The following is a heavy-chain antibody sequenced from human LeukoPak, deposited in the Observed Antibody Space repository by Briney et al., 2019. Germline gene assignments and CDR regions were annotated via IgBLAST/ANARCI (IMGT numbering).Heavy chain of an antibody. D-gene: IGHD3-22*01. J-gene: IGHJ1*01. CDR2: ISPYNGNT. V-gene: IGHV1-18*01. CDR1: GYTFIRYG. CDR3: ARDIIPSYYDSSGYLHAEYFQH. Sequence: GASVKVSCKASGYTFIRYGITWVRQAPGQGLEWMAWISPYNGNTNYAQKLQGRVTMTTDTSTSTAYMELRSLRSDDTAVYYCARDIIPSYYDSSGYLHAEYFQHWGQGTLVTVSS.